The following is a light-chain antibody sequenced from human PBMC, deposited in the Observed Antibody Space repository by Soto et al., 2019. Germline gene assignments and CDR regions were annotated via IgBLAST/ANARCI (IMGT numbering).Light chain of an antibody. CDR2: DTS. V-gene: IGKV3-20*01. CDR1: QSVSSSY. J-gene: IGKJ5*01. Sequence: EIVLTQSPGTLSLYPGERATLSCRASQSVSSSYLAWYQQKPGQAPRLLIYDTSSRATGVPDRYSASGSGTDFTLTISRLEPEDFAVFFCQQYGTSEIIFGQGTRLEIK. CDR3: QQYGTSEII.